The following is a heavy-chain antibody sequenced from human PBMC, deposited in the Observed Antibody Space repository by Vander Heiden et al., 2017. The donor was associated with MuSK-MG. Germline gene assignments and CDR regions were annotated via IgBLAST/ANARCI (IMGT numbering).Heavy chain of an antibody. D-gene: IGHD2-2*01. V-gene: IGHV1-69*12. CDR3: ARLYCSSTSCLPYSDAFDI. J-gene: IGHJ3*02. CDR2: IIPIFGTA. Sequence: QVQLVQSGAEVKKPGSSVKVSCKASGGTFSSYAISWVRQAPGQGLEWMGGIIPIFGTANYAQKFQGRVTITADESTSTAYMELSSLRSEDTAVYYCARLYCSSTSCLPYSDAFDIWGQGTMVTVSS. CDR1: GGTFSSYA.